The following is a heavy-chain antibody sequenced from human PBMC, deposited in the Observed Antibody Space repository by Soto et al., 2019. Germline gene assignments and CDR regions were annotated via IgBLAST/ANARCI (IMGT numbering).Heavy chain of an antibody. CDR3: ARADYDFWSGYPNWFDP. Sequence: SETLSLTCTVSGGSISSGVYYGSWIRQHPGKVLEWIGYIYYSGSTYYNPSLKSRVTISVDTSKNQFSLKLSSVTAADTAVYYCARADYDFWSGYPNWFDPWGQGTLVTVSS. CDR2: IYYSGST. CDR1: GGSISSGVYY. D-gene: IGHD3-3*01. J-gene: IGHJ5*02. V-gene: IGHV4-31*03.